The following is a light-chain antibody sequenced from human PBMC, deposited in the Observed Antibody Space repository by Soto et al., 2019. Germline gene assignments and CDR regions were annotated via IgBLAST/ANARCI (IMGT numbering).Light chain of an antibody. J-gene: IGLJ1*01. Sequence: QSVLTQPPSASSTPGQTVTISCSGSTSNLGTFSVYWYQHLPGTAPKLLIYLGDQRASGVSDRFSGSKSGTSASLAINGLRSDDEADYYCAAWDDNLNAYVFGSGTKLTVL. V-gene: IGLV1-47*02. CDR3: AAWDDNLNAYV. CDR1: TSNLGTFS. CDR2: LGD.